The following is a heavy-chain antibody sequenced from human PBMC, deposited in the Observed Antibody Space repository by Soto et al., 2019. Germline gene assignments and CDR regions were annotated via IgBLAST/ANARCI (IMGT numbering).Heavy chain of an antibody. CDR2: ISGSGGST. CDR1: GFTFSSYY. CDR3: AKEIGVVVVAATRYYYYGMDV. D-gene: IGHD2-15*01. J-gene: IGHJ6*02. Sequence: XGSLRLSCAASGFTFSSYYLSWVRQAPGKGLEGVSAISGSGGSTYYADSVKGRFTISRDNSKNTLYLQMNSLRAEDTAVYYCAKEIGVVVVAATRYYYYGMDVWGQGTTVTVSS. V-gene: IGHV3-23*01.